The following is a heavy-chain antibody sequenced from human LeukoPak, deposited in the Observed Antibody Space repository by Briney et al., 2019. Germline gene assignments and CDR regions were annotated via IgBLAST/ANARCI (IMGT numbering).Heavy chain of an antibody. V-gene: IGHV3-23*01. Sequence: GGTLRLSCAASGFTFSSYGMSWVRQAPGKGLEWVSAISGSGGSTYYADSVKGRFTISRDNSKNTLYLQMNSLRAEDTAVYYCAKAQDYGDSRGSYWGQGTLVTVSS. CDR3: AKAQDYGDSRGSY. D-gene: IGHD4-17*01. CDR2: ISGSGGST. CDR1: GFTFSSYG. J-gene: IGHJ4*02.